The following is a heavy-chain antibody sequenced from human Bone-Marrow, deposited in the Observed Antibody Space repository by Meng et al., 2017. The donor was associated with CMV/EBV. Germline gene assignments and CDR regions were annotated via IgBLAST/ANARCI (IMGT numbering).Heavy chain of an antibody. CDR2: IRSKVYGGST. Sequence: GEALKISCATSGFTFGEYAMSWVRQAPGKGPEWVGFIRSKVYGGSTEYAASVKGRFIISRDDSKTIAYLQMNSLKIEDTAVYYCSRSYWGADCYYHVMDVWGQGTTVTVSS. CDR3: SRSYWGADCYYHVMDV. D-gene: IGHD3-10*01. V-gene: IGHV3-49*04. CDR1: GFTFGEYA. J-gene: IGHJ6*02.